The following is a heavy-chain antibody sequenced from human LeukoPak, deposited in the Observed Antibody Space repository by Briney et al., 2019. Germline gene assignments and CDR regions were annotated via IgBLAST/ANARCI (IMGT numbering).Heavy chain of an antibody. J-gene: IGHJ2*01. V-gene: IGHV3-23*01. CDR2: ISSSGSGDNT. CDR3: AKDRTVGAFYWYFDL. D-gene: IGHD1-26*01. Sequence: WGSLRLSCAASGVTLSTYAMSWARQAPGKGLEWVSGISSSGSGDNTYYADSVKGRFTISRDSSKSTLFLHMNTLRAEDTAIYYCAKDRTVGAFYWYFDLWGRGTLVTVSS. CDR1: GVTLSTYA.